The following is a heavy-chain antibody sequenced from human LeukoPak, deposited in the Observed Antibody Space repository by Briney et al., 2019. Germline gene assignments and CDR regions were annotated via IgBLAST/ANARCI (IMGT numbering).Heavy chain of an antibody. Sequence: GGSLRLSFEATGFTFSSYWMHWVRQAPGKGLVWVSRINSDGSSTSYADSVKGRFTISRDNAKNTLYLQMNSLRAEDTAVYYCASGSSMVRGAPGDDAFDIWGQGTMVTVSS. CDR1: GFTFSSYW. CDR2: INSDGSST. CDR3: ASGSSMVRGAPGDDAFDI. J-gene: IGHJ3*02. D-gene: IGHD3-10*01. V-gene: IGHV3-74*01.